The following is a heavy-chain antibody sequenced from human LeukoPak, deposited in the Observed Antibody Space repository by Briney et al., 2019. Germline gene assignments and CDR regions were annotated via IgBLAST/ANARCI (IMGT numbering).Heavy chain of an antibody. D-gene: IGHD1-26*01. Sequence: ASVKVSCKASGYTFTGYNMHCVRQAPGQGLEWIGWINPNRGGTNYAQKFQGRVTMTRDTSISTAYMELSRLRSDDTAVYYCARATGELHLGYWGQGTLVTVSS. CDR3: ARATGELHLGY. J-gene: IGHJ4*02. CDR2: INPNRGGT. CDR1: GYTFTGYN. V-gene: IGHV1-2*02.